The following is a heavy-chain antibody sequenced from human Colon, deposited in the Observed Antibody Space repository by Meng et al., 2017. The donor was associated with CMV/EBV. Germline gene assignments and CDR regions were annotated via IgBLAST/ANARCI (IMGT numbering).Heavy chain of an antibody. CDR3: ARDAHRRGY. J-gene: IGHJ4*02. V-gene: IGHV3-21*01. CDR2: ISSSSSYI. Sequence: GGSLKISCAASGFTFSSYSMNWVRQAPGKGLEWVSSISSSSSYIYYADSVKGRFTISRDNAKNSLYLQMNSLRAEDTAVYYCARDAHRRGYWGQGTLVTVSS. CDR1: GFTFSSYS.